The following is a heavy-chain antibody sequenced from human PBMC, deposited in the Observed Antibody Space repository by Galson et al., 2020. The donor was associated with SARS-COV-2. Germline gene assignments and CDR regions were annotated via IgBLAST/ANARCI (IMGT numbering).Heavy chain of an antibody. D-gene: IGHD6-6*01. J-gene: IGHJ6*02. Sequence: GGPLRLSCSASGFTFSDYAMHWVRQAPGKGLEYVPAMSPNGGTSFYADSVKGRFTISRDNSKNTLYLQMKSLRAEDTAVYYCARVGSSSSTYGMDVWGQGTTVTVSS. CDR3: ARVGSSSSTYGMDV. CDR2: MSPNGGTS. V-gene: IGHV3-64*04. CDR1: GFTFSDYA.